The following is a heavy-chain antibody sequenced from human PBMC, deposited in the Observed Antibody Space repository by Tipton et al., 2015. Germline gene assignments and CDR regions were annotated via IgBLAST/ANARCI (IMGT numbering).Heavy chain of an antibody. CDR1: RFSFNNYW. D-gene: IGHD2-2*03. Sequence: SLRLSCAASRFSFNNYWMNWVRQAPGKGLEWVANIKPDGSVQYYGDSMKGRLTISRDNAKTSLYLQLNSLRAEDTAVYYCARDGYARGAFDYGGPGTRVTVSS. V-gene: IGHV3-7*03. CDR3: ARDGYARGAFDY. J-gene: IGHJ4*01. CDR2: IKPDGSVQ.